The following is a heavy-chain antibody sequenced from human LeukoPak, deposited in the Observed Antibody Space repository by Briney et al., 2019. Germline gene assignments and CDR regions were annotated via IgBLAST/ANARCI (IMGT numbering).Heavy chain of an antibody. V-gene: IGHV4-4*07. CDR2: IYTSGST. Sequence: SSETLSLTCTVSGGSISSYYWSWIRQPAGKGLEWIGRIYTSGSTNYNPSLKSRVTMSVDTSKNQFSLKLSSVTAADTAVYYCARERTFGYSSSWSNFDHWGQGTLVTVSS. CDR3: ARERTFGYSSSWSNFDH. J-gene: IGHJ4*02. D-gene: IGHD6-13*01. CDR1: GGSISSYY.